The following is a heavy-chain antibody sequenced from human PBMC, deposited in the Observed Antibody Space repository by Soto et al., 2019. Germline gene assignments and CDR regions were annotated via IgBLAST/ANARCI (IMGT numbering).Heavy chain of an antibody. CDR3: AREGGESSDGLYYFDS. CDR1: GGSTSSDNY. V-gene: IGHV4-30-4*01. J-gene: IGHJ4*02. Sequence: PSETLSLTCTVSGGSTSSDNYWTWIRQPPGKGLEWIGHIYYSGNTDYNPSLKSRLAISIDTSKNQFSLKLSSVTAADTAVYFCAREGGESSDGLYYFDSWGQGSLVTVSS. D-gene: IGHD3-16*01. CDR2: IYYSGNT.